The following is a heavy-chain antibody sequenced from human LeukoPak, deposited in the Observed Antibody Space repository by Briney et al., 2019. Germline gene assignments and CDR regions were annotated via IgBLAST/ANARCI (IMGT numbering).Heavy chain of an antibody. V-gene: IGHV4-59*01. D-gene: IGHD1-14*01. CDR3: ARVDLEPTKRWFDP. CDR1: GGSINRYY. CDR2: IVYTGTT. J-gene: IGHJ5*02. Sequence: SETLSLTCNVSGGSINRYYWNWIRQPPGKGLEWIGYIVYTGTTHYNPSLRSRVSMSIDTSTNHFSLRLTSVTAADTAVYYCARVDLEPTKRWFDPWGQGALVTVSS.